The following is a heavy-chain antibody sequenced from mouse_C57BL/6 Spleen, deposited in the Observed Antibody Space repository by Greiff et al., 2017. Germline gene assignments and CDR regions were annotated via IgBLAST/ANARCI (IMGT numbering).Heavy chain of an antibody. J-gene: IGHJ2*01. Sequence: EVKLMESGGGLVKPGGSLKLSCAASGFTFSSYAMSWVRQTPEKRLEWVATISDGGSYTYYPDNVKGRFTISRDNAKNNLYLQMSHLKSEATAMYYCARDPYGSTFDYWGQGTTLTVSS. CDR1: GFTFSSYA. V-gene: IGHV5-4*01. CDR2: ISDGGSYT. CDR3: ARDPYGSTFDY. D-gene: IGHD1-1*01.